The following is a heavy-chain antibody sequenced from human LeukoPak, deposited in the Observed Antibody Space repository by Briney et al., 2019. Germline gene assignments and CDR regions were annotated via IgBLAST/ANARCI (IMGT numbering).Heavy chain of an antibody. CDR3: AKGTLWSGPTSSMDV. V-gene: IGHV3-48*04. Sequence: GGSLRLSCAASGFTFSTYSMNWVRQAPGKGLEWVSYITNSSSTIYYADSVNGRFTISRDNAKNSLFLQMNSLRAEDTAVYYCAKGTLWSGPTSSMDVWGKGTTVTVSS. D-gene: IGHD3-3*01. CDR1: GFTFSTYS. CDR2: ITNSSSTI. J-gene: IGHJ6*03.